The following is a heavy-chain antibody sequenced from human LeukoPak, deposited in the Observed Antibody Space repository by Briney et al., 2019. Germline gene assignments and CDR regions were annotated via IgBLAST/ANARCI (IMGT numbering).Heavy chain of an antibody. CDR1: GFTFSNYN. CDR3: ARGGGVVVSDAFDV. CDR2: ISSGRSYL. Sequence: KPGGSLRLSCAASGFTFSNYNMNWVRQAPGKGLEWVSSISSGRSYLCYADSVKGRFTISRDNAKNSLYLQMNSLRAEDTAMYYCARGGGVVVSDAFDVWGQGTMVTVSS. V-gene: IGHV3-21*01. D-gene: IGHD3-22*01. J-gene: IGHJ3*01.